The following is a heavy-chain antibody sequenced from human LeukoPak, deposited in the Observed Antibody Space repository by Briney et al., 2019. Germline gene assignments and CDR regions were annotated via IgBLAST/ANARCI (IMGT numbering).Heavy chain of an antibody. D-gene: IGHD3-10*01. Sequence: PVGSLSQTPAASGFTLVNCGLQCVRQAPGKGLEWVAVISYDGSNKNYADSVKGRFTISRDNSKNTLYLQMNSLRAEDTAVYYCAKDLVDYGR. J-gene: IGHJ6*01. CDR2: ISYDGSNK. V-gene: IGHV3-30*18. CDR3: AKDLVDYGR. CDR1: GFTLVNCG.